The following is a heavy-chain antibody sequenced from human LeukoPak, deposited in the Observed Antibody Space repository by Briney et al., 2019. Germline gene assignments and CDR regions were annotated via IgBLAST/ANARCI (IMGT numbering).Heavy chain of an antibody. CDR1: GFTFSSYG. Sequence: GGSLRLSCAASGFTFSSYGMHWVRQAPGKGLEWVAVIWYDGSNKYYADSVKGRFTISRDNSKNTLYLQMNSLRAEDTAVYYCAREMGATTLDYWGQGTLVTVSS. CDR2: IWYDGSNK. CDR3: AREMGATTLDY. V-gene: IGHV3-33*01. J-gene: IGHJ4*02. D-gene: IGHD1-26*01.